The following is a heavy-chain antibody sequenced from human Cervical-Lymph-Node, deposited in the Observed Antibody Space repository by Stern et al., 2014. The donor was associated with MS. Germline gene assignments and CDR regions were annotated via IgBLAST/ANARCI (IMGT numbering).Heavy chain of an antibody. V-gene: IGHV3-33*01. CDR1: GFTFSSYG. Sequence: QVQLVQSGGGVVQPGRSLRLSCAASGFTFSSYGMHWVRQAPGKGLEWVAVIWYDGSNKYYADSVKGRFTISRDNSKNTLYLQMNSLRAEDTAVYYCARDRQQLVLDSDYYYGMDVWGQGTTVTVSS. D-gene: IGHD6-13*01. CDR3: ARDRQQLVLDSDYYYGMDV. J-gene: IGHJ6*02. CDR2: IWYDGSNK.